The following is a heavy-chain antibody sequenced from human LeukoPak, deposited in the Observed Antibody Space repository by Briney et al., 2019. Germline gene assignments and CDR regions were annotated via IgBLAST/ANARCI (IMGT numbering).Heavy chain of an antibody. D-gene: IGHD4-23*01. V-gene: IGHV3-21*01. Sequence: AGGSLRLSCAASGFSFRDFSMNWVRQSAGKGLEWVSSMSGSSNYIYYADSVKGRFTISRDNAKNTLYLQMNSLRAEDTAVYYCARDLKGPVNDVFDMWGQGTMVTVSS. CDR3: ARDLKGPVNDVFDM. CDR1: GFSFRDFS. J-gene: IGHJ3*02. CDR2: MSGSSNYI.